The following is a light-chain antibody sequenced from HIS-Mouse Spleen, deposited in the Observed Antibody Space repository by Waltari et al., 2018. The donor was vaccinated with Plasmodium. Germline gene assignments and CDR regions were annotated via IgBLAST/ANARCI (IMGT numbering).Light chain of an antibody. CDR3: CSYAGSRV. V-gene: IGLV2-23*01. J-gene: IGLJ2*01. CDR2: EGS. Sequence: QSALTQPASVSGSPGQSITISCPGTSSDVGSYNLVSWYQQHPGKAPKLMIYEGSKRPSGVSNRFSGSKSGNTASLTISGLQAEDEVDYYCCSYAGSRVFGGGTKLTVL. CDR1: SSDVGSYNL.